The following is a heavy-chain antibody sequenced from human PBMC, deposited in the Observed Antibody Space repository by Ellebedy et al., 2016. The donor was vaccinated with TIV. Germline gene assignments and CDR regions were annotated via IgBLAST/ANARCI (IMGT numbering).Heavy chain of an antibody. V-gene: IGHV4-34*01. D-gene: IGHD6-13*01. CDR2: INHSGST. CDR1: GGSFSGYY. Sequence: SETLSLXXAVYGGSFSGYYWSWIRQPPGKGLEWIGEINHSGSTNYNPSLKSRVTISVDTSKNQFSLKLSSVTAADTAVYYCARGTLRIAAAGTLDYWGQGTLVTVSS. J-gene: IGHJ4*02. CDR3: ARGTLRIAAAGTLDY.